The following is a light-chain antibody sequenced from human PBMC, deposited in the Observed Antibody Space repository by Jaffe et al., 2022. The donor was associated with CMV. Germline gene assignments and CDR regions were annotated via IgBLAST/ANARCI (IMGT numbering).Light chain of an antibody. CDR3: SSYTSSSSVV. J-gene: IGLJ2*01. CDR2: DVS. V-gene: IGLV2-14*03. Sequence: QSALTQPASVSGSPGQSITISCTGTSSDFGDDNYVSWYQQHPGKAPKLMIYDVSNRPSGVSNRFSGSKSGNTASLTISGLQAEDEADYYCSSYTSSSSVVFGGGTKLTVL. CDR1: SSDFGDDNY.